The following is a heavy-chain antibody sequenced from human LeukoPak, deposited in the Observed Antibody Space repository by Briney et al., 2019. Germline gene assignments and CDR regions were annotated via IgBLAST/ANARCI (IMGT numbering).Heavy chain of an antibody. V-gene: IGHV4-34*01. J-gene: IGHJ5*02. Sequence: SETLSLTCAVYGGSFSGYYWSWIRQPPGKGLEWIGEINHSGSTNYNPSLKSRVTISVDTSENQFSLKLSSVTAADTAVYYCARGDIVRGGNWFDPWGQGTLVTVSS. CDR3: ARGDIVRGGNWFDP. CDR2: INHSGST. CDR1: GGSFSGYY. D-gene: IGHD5-12*01.